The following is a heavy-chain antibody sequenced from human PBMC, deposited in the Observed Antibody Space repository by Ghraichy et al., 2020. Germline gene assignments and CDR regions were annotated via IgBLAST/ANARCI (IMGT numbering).Heavy chain of an antibody. V-gene: IGHV4-39*07. J-gene: IGHJ3*02. CDR3: ARARIAAPRGAFDI. CDR1: GGSISSSSYY. CDR2: IYYSGST. D-gene: IGHD6-6*01. Sequence: LETLSLTCTVSGGSISSSSYYWGWIRQPPGKGLEWIGSIYYSGSTYYNPSLKSRVTISVDTSKNQFSLKLSSVTAADTAVYYCARARIAAPRGAFDIWGQGTMVTVSS.